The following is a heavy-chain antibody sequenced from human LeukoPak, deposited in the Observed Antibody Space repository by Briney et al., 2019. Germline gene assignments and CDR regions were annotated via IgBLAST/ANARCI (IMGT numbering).Heavy chain of an antibody. Sequence: SETLSLTCTVSGGSISSSPYYWGWIRQPPGKGLEWIGEINHSGSTNYNPSLKSRVTISVDTSKNQFSLQLNSVTPEDTAVYYCARLRYFDWLLSMPYYYYYMDVWGKGTTVTVSS. D-gene: IGHD3-9*01. CDR2: INHSGST. CDR1: GGSISSSPYY. V-gene: IGHV4-39*07. CDR3: ARLRYFDWLLSMPYYYYYMDV. J-gene: IGHJ6*03.